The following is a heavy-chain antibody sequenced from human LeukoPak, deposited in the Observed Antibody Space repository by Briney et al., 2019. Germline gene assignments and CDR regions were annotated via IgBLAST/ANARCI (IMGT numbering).Heavy chain of an antibody. J-gene: IGHJ4*02. D-gene: IGHD6-19*01. Sequence: PSETLSLTCAVYGGSFSSYYWSWIRQPPGKGLEWIGEINHSGSTNYNPSLKSRVTISADTSKNQFSLKLSSVTAADTAVYYCARDRLSEVAGTDYWGQGTLVTVSS. CDR1: GGSFSSYY. V-gene: IGHV4-34*01. CDR2: INHSGST. CDR3: ARDRLSEVAGTDY.